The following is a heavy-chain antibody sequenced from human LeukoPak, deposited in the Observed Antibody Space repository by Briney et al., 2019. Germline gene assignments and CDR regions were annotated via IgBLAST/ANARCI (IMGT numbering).Heavy chain of an antibody. J-gene: IGHJ6*03. Sequence: SQTLSLTCTVSGNSISSGDNYWSWIRQPAGKGLEWIGRIYTSGSTNYNPSLKSRVTISGDTSKNQFSLRLSSVTAADTAVYYCARHRGSTARNYYYYYMDVWGKGTTVTISS. CDR1: GNSISSGDNY. V-gene: IGHV4-61*02. CDR3: ARHRGSTARNYYYYYMDV. CDR2: IYTSGST. D-gene: IGHD6-13*01.